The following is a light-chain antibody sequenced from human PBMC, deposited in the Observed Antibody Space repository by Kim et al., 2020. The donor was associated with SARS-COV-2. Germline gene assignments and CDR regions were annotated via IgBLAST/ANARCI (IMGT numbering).Light chain of an antibody. J-gene: IGLJ1*01. V-gene: IGLV3-19*01. CDR2: GKN. CDR3: NSRDSSGNHHYV. Sequence: SSELTQDPAVSVALGQTVRITCQGDSLRSYYASWYQQKPGQAPVLVIYGKNNRPSGIPDRFSGSSSGNTASLTITGAPAEDEADYYCNSRDSSGNHHYVF. CDR1: SLRSYY.